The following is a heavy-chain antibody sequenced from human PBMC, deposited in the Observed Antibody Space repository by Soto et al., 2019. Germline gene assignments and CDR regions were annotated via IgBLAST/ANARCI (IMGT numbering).Heavy chain of an antibody. CDR1: GGTFSSYA. V-gene: IGHV1-69*13. Sequence: SVKVSCKASGGTFSSYAISWVRQAPGQGLEWMGGIIPIFGTANYAQKFQVRVTLTADESTSTAYMELSSLRSEDTAVYYCARGYDSSGYSPLNWFDPWGQGTLVTVSS. CDR2: IIPIFGTA. D-gene: IGHD3-22*01. CDR3: ARGYDSSGYSPLNWFDP. J-gene: IGHJ5*02.